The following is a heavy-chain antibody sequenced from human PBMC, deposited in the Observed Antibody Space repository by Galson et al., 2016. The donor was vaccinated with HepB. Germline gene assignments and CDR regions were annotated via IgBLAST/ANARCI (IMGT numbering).Heavy chain of an antibody. CDR2: IHHRRSN. V-gene: IGHV4-4*01. Sequence: ETLSLTCAVYGDSVSSNKWWTWVRQPPGKGLEWIGEIHHRRSNNFNPSLKSRVTISVDKSKNQFSLRLNSVTAADTAVYFCARGGDWRLDYWGQGSLVTVSS. CDR3: ARGGDWRLDY. CDR1: GDSVSSNKW. D-gene: IGHD2-21*02. J-gene: IGHJ4*02.